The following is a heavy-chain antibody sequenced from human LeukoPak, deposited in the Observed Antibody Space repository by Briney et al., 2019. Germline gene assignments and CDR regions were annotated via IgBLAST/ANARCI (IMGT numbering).Heavy chain of an antibody. V-gene: IGHV3-23*01. CDR1: GFTFSSYG. CDR3: AKDHLGYSYGPTYHDY. J-gene: IGHJ4*02. D-gene: IGHD5-18*01. CDR2: ISGRGGST. Sequence: TGGSLRLSCAASGFTFSSYGMSWVRQAPGKGLEWVSAISGRGGSTYYVDSVKGRFTISRDNSKNTLYLQMNSLRAEDTAVYYCAKDHLGYSYGPTYHDYWGQGTLVTVSS.